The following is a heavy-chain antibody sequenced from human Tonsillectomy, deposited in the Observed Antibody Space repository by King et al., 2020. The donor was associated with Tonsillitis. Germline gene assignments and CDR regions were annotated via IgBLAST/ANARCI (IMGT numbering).Heavy chain of an antibody. J-gene: IGHJ4*02. V-gene: IGHV5-51*01. Sequence: VQLVQSGAEVKKPGESLKISCSGSVYSFSNYWIAWVRQMPGKGLEWMGIIYPCDSDTTYRPSFQGQVIISADKSISTAYLQWSRLQASDTAIYYCARSLTIFGTADFWGQGTVVTVSS. CDR3: ARSLTIFGTADF. CDR2: IYPCDSDT. CDR1: VYSFSNYW. D-gene: IGHD3-3*01.